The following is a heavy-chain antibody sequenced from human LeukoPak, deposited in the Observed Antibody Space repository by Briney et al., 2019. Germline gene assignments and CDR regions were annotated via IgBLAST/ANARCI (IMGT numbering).Heavy chain of an antibody. CDR2: IIPILGIA. CDR3: ARDHDGSGWFALY. CDR1: GGTFSSYA. D-gene: IGHD6-19*01. J-gene: IGHJ4*02. Sequence: SVKVSCKASGGTFSSYAISWVRQAPGQGLEWMGRIIPILGIANYAQKFQGRVTITADKSTSTAYMELSSLRSEDTAVYYCARDHDGSGWFALYWGQGTLVTVSS. V-gene: IGHV1-69*04.